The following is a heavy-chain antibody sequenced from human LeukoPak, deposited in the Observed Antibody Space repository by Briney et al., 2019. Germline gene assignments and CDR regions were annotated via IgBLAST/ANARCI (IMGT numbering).Heavy chain of an antibody. CDR2: ISYDGSEK. J-gene: IGHJ3*02. CDR1: GFIFNFYG. V-gene: IGHV3-30*03. CDR3: AGDEPPDSGIYWGAFDI. D-gene: IGHD1-26*01. Sequence: QPGRSLRLSCAASGFIFNFYGVHWVRQAPGKGLEWVAVISYDGSEKYYADSVKGRFTISRDNSENTLYLQMNRLRPDDTAVYYCAGDEPPDSGIYWGAFDIWGQGTMVTVSS.